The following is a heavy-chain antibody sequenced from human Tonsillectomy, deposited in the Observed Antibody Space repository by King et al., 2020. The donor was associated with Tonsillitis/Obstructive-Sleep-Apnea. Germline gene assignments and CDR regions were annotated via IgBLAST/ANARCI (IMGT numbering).Heavy chain of an antibody. CDR3: ARDWSYYGSGFDP. J-gene: IGHJ5*02. D-gene: IGHD3-10*01. CDR2: IYTGCST. V-gene: IGHV3-53*01. Sequence: QLVQSGGGLIQPGGSLRLSCVVSGFTVFSNDMSWGRQAPGKGLEWVSVIYTGCSTYYADSVKGRFTISRDNSKNTVYLQMNSQRAEDTAFYYCARDWSYYGSGFDPWGQGTLVTVSS. CDR1: GFTVFSND.